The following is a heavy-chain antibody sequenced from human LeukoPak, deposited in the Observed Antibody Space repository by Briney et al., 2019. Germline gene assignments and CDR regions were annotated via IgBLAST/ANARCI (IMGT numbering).Heavy chain of an antibody. CDR1: GGTFSSYA. D-gene: IGHD2-2*01. V-gene: IGHV1-69*04. CDR2: IIPVFGIA. CDR3: ARGRDIVVVPADPASLNYYYGMDV. J-gene: IGHJ6*02. Sequence: SVKVSSKASGGTFSSYAISWVRQAPGQGLEWMGRIIPVFGIANYAQKFQGRVTITSDKSTSTAYMELSSLRSEDTAVYYCARGRDIVVVPADPASLNYYYGMDVWGHGTTVTVSS.